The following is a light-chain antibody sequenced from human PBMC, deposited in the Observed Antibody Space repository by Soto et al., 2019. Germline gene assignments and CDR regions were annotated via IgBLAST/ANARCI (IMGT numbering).Light chain of an antibody. V-gene: IGKV3-11*01. CDR2: GAS. Sequence: EIVMTQSPATLSVSPGERATLSCGASQSVSSDLAWYHQKPGQAPRLLIYGASTRATGIPARFSGSGSGTDFTLTISSLEPEDFGVYYCQQRYNWPLTFGGGTKVDIK. J-gene: IGKJ4*01. CDR1: QSVSSD. CDR3: QQRYNWPLT.